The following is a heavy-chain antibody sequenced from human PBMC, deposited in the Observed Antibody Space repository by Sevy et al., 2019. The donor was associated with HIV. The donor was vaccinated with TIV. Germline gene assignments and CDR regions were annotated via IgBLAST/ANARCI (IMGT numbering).Heavy chain of an antibody. V-gene: IGHV3-21*01. J-gene: IGHJ4*01. D-gene: IGHD3-10*01. Sequence: GGSLRLSCAASGFTFSNYFINWVRQAPGKGLEWVSSISSGSSYIFYANSVKGRFTISRDNAKNLLYLHMNSLRAEDTAVYYCARGDYYGSLYYFDYWGQGTLVTVSS. CDR1: GFTFSNYF. CDR2: ISSGSSYI. CDR3: ARGDYYGSLYYFDY.